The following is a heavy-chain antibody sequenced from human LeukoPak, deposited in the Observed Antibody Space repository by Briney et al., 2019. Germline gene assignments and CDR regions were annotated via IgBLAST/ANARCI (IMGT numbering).Heavy chain of an antibody. CDR1: GFTFSSYG. CDR2: IEQDGSEK. Sequence: QPGGSLRLSCAASGFTFSSYGMHWVRQTPGKGLEWVASIEQDGSEKYYVDSVKGRFTISRDNAKNSLYLQMNSLRAEDTAVYYCARDSTTDYWGQGTLVTVSS. CDR3: ARDSTTDY. J-gene: IGHJ4*02. D-gene: IGHD4-17*01. V-gene: IGHV3-7*01.